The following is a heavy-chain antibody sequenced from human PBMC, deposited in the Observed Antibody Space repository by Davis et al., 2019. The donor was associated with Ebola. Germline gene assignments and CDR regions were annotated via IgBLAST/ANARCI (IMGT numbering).Heavy chain of an antibody. CDR2: VYSAGST. CDR1: GFTFSNYD. CDR3: ARGGWQWLVPYFDY. D-gene: IGHD6-19*01. Sequence: GESLKTSCAASGFTFSNYDVGWVRQAPGKGLEWVSGVYSAGSTYYADSVKGRFTISRDNSKNTLYLQMNSLRAEDTAVYYCARGGWQWLVPYFDYWGQGTLVTVSS. J-gene: IGHJ4*02. V-gene: IGHV3-23*01.